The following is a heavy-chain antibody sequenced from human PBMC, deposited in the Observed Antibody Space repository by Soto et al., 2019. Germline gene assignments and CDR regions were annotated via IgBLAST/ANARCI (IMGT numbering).Heavy chain of an antibody. CDR1: GGTFSSYA. CDR2: IIPIFGTA. J-gene: IGHJ5*02. V-gene: IGHV1-69*13. CDR3: GREPSYYASSEGNWFDP. Sequence: ASVKVSCKASGGTFSSYAISWVRQAPGQGLEWMGGIIPIFGTANYAQKFQGRVTITADESTSTAYMELSSLRSEDTAVYYCGREPSYYASSEGNWFDPGGQGTLVTVSS. D-gene: IGHD3-10*01.